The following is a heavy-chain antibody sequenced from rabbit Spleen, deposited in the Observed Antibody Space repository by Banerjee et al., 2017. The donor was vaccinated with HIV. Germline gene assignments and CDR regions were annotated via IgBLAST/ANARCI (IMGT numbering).Heavy chain of an antibody. Sequence: LVESGGGLVQPGASLTLTCKASGFSFSVNYDMCWVRQAPGKGLEWIGCIYTGNVKTYYASWAKGRFTISKTSSTVDLKMTSLTVADTAAYFCARDLTGVIGWNFGWWGPGTLVTVS. J-gene: IGHJ4*01. V-gene: IGHV1S40*01. CDR2: IYTGNVKT. D-gene: IGHD1-1*01. CDR3: ARDLTGVIGWNFGW. CDR1: GFSFSVNYD.